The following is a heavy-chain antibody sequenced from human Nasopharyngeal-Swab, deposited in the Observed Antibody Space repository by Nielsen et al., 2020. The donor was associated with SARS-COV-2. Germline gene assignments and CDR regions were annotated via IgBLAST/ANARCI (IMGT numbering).Heavy chain of an antibody. Sequence: GESLKISCAASGFTFSGYWMSWVRQAPGKGLEWVSSISSSSNYIYYADSVKGRFTISRDNAKNSLYLQMNSLRAEDTAVYYCARVTTLIAVAGTGIDPWGQGTLVTVSS. J-gene: IGHJ5*02. CDR1: GFTFSGYW. V-gene: IGHV3-21*01. CDR2: ISSSSNYI. D-gene: IGHD6-19*01. CDR3: ARVTTLIAVAGTGIDP.